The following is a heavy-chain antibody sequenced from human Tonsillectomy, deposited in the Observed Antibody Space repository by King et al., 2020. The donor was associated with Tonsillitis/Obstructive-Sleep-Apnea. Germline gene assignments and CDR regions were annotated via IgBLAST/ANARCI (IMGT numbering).Heavy chain of an antibody. CDR3: ARRHSVTVVPFDY. CDR1: GGSFSGHY. Sequence: QVQLQQWGAGLLKPSETLSLTCTVYGGSFSGHYWSWIRQPPGKGLEWVGEINHSGSTNYNPSLKRRVTISVDTSKNQFSLNLSSVTAADTAVYYGARRHSVTVVPFDYWGQGTLVTVSS. D-gene: IGHD1-20*01. J-gene: IGHJ4*02. CDR2: INHSGST. V-gene: IGHV4-34*01.